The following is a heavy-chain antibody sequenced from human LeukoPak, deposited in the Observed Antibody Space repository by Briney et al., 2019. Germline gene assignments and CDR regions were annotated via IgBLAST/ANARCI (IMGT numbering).Heavy chain of an antibody. J-gene: IGHJ6*03. CDR1: GYTFTMYG. V-gene: IGHV1-18*01. Sequence: ASVKVSCKASGYTFTMYGITWVRQAPGQGLEWMGWISAYNDNTNYAQNLQDRVTMTTDASTSTVYMELRSLGSDDTAVYYCARAWLRLPGGYYYYYMDVWGKGTTVTVSS. CDR3: ARAWLRLPGGYYYYYMDV. CDR2: ISAYNDNT. D-gene: IGHD5-12*01.